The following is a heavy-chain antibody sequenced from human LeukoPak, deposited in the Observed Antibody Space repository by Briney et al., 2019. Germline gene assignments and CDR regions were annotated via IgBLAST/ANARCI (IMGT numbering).Heavy chain of an antibody. CDR3: ARGGKATVVTM. D-gene: IGHD4-23*01. CDR2: IYSSAST. J-gene: IGHJ4*02. CDR1: GGSINSYY. V-gene: IGHV4-4*07. Sequence: KPSETLSLTCTVSGGSINSYYGRWIRQPAGEGLELIGRIYSSASTNYNPSLKSRVAMLVDTSKNQFSMKLTSVTGPDTALYYCARGGKATVVTMWSQGILVTVHS.